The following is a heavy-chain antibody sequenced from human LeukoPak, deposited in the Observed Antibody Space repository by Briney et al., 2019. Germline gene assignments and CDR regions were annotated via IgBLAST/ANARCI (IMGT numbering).Heavy chain of an antibody. J-gene: IGHJ5*02. V-gene: IGHV1-18*01. CDR2: ISAYNGNT. Sequence: GASVKVSCKASGYTFTSCGISWVRQAPGQGLEWMGWISAYNGNTNYAQKLQGRVTMTTDTSTSTAYMELRSLRSDDTAVYYCARDRHGYSYYYDSSGYCDPWGQGTLVTVSS. CDR1: GYTFTSCG. D-gene: IGHD3-22*01. CDR3: ARDRHGYSYYYDSSGYCDP.